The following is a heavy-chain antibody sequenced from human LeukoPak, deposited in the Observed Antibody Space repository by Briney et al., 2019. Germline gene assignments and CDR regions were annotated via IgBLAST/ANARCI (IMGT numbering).Heavy chain of an antibody. CDR1: GGSFSGYY. CDR2: INHSGST. D-gene: IGHD3-22*01. V-gene: IGHV4-34*01. J-gene: IGHJ3*02. CDR3: ATMKNYYDSSGPDAFDI. Sequence: SETLSFTCAVYGGSFSGYYWSWIRQPPGKGLEWIGEINHSGSTNYNPSLKSRVTISVDTSKNQFSLKLSSVTAADTAVYYCATMKNYYDSSGPDAFDIWGQGTMVTVSS.